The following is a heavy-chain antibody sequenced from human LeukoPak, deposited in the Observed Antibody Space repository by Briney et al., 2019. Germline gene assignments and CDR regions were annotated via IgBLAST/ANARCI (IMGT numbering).Heavy chain of an antibody. D-gene: IGHD2-15*01. V-gene: IGHV4-4*07. CDR2: ISTSGST. J-gene: IGHJ4*02. CDR3: WLEKVVAAYFDS. CDR1: GGSISSYY. Sequence: SETLSLTCTVSGGSISSYYWSWIRQPAGKGLESIGHISTSGSTNYNPSLKSRVTMSVDTSKNQFSLKMTSMTAADTAIYYCWLEKVVAAYFDSWGQGTLVTVSS.